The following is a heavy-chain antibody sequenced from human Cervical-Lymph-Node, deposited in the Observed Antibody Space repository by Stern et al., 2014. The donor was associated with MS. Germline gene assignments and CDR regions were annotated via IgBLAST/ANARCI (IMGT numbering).Heavy chain of an antibody. Sequence: QVQLVESGPGLVKPSQTLSLTCTVSGGSISSGSDYWSWIRQPVGKGLEWIGRIHPSGSPFYTPSLKSRVTISTDTSMNQFPLELNSATAADTAIYYCASGYRIFDYWGQGILVTVSS. CDR1: GGSISSGSDY. J-gene: IGHJ4*02. V-gene: IGHV4-61*02. CDR3: ASGYRIFDY. CDR2: IHPSGSP. D-gene: IGHD5-18*01.